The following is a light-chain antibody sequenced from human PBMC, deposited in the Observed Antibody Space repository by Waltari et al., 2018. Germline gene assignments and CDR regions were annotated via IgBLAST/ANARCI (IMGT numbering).Light chain of an antibody. Sequence: QPALTQPASVSGSPGQSITISCTGTSSDVGAYIYVSWYQQHPGKAPKLLIYDVNTRPSGVSNRFAGSRSGNTASLTISGLQAEDEADYYCSSYTSSTTLFGGGTKLTVL. J-gene: IGLJ2*01. CDR1: SSDVGAYIY. CDR2: DVN. CDR3: SSYTSSTTL. V-gene: IGLV2-14*03.